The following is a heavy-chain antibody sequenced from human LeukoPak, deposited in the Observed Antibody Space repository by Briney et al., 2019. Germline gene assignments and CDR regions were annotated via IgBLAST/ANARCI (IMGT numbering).Heavy chain of an antibody. Sequence: SQTLSLTCTVSGGSISSGGYYWSWIRQHPGKGLEWIGYIYYSGSTYYNPSLKSRVTISVDTSKSQFSLKLSSVTAADTAAYYCARVSSGWYSSDYWGQGTLVTVSS. D-gene: IGHD6-19*01. CDR3: ARVSSGWYSSDY. J-gene: IGHJ4*02. V-gene: IGHV4-31*03. CDR1: GGSISSGGYY. CDR2: IYYSGST.